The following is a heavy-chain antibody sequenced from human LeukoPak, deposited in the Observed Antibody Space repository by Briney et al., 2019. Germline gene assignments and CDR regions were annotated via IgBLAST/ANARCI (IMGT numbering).Heavy chain of an antibody. V-gene: IGHV3-30*02. Sequence: GGSLRLSCAASGFTFSSYSMNWVRQAPGKGLEWVAFIRYDGSNKYYADSVKGRFTISRDNSKNTLYLQMNSLRAEDTAVYYCASNYYGSGVFRDYWGQGTLVTVSS. CDR1: GFTFSSYS. CDR2: IRYDGSNK. D-gene: IGHD3-10*01. J-gene: IGHJ4*02. CDR3: ASNYYGSGVFRDY.